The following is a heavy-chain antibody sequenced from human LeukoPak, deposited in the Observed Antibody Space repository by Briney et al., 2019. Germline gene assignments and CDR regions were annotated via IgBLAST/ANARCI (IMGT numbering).Heavy chain of an antibody. J-gene: IGHJ4*02. CDR1: GESFSGYF. CDR2: INHSGST. D-gene: IGHD1-26*01. Sequence: SETLSLTCAVSGESFSGYFWTWIRQPPGKGLEWIGEINHSGSTNYNPSLKSRVTISVDTSKNQFSLKLSSVTAADTAVYYCARALWGAIGYWGQGTLVTVSS. V-gene: IGHV4-34*01. CDR3: ARALWGAIGY.